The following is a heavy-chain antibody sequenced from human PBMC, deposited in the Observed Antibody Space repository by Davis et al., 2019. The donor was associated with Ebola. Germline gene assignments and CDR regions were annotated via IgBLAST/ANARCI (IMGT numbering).Heavy chain of an antibody. CDR1: GYTFTSYD. D-gene: IGHD6-6*01. V-gene: IGHV1-8*01. J-gene: IGHJ5*02. Sequence: ASVKVSCKASGYTFTSYDINWVRQATGQGLEWMGWMNPNSGNTGYAQKFQGRVTMTRNTSISTAYMELSSLRSEDTAVYYCARDYWGTSSSFNWFDPWGQGTLVTVSS. CDR3: ARDYWGTSSSFNWFDP. CDR2: MNPNSGNT.